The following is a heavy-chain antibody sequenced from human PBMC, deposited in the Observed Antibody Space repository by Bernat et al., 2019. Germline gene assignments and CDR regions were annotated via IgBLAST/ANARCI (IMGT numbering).Heavy chain of an antibody. Sequence: QVQLVESGGGVVQPGRSLRLSCAASGFTFSSYAMHWVRQAPGQGLEWVAVISYDGSNKYYADSVKGRFTISRDNSKNTLYLQMNSLRAEDTAVYYCAREAYYDSSGFDYWGQGTLVTVSS. CDR1: GFTFSSYA. J-gene: IGHJ4*02. D-gene: IGHD3-22*01. CDR3: AREAYYDSSGFDY. V-gene: IGHV3-30-3*01. CDR2: ISYDGSNK.